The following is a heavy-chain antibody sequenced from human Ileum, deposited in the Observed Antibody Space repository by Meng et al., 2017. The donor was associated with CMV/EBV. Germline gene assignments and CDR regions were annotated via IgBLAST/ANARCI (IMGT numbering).Heavy chain of an antibody. CDR3: ARGQDNHKGGVH. Sequence: GAGLLKHSEALSLTCDVYDASFSDFYWSWHRHLPGKGLEWIGEIHPSGSTHYNPSLESRVSISVHMSNNQFSLKVSSVTAADTAVYYCARGQDNHKGGVHWGQGTLVTVSS. CDR2: IHPSGST. V-gene: IGHV4-34*01. D-gene: IGHD1-14*01. CDR1: DASFSDFY. J-gene: IGHJ4*02.